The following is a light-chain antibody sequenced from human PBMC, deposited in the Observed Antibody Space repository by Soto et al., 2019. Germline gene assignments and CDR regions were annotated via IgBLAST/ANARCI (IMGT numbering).Light chain of an antibody. CDR1: SSDVGSYNL. J-gene: IGLJ1*01. CDR2: EVS. V-gene: IGLV2-14*02. Sequence: QSVLAQPASVSGPPGQSITISCTGTSSDVGSYNLVSWYQHHPGKAPKLMIYEVSKRPSGVSNRFSGSKSGNTASLTISGLQAEDEADYYCSSYTSSSTRVFGTGTKVTVL. CDR3: SSYTSSSTRV.